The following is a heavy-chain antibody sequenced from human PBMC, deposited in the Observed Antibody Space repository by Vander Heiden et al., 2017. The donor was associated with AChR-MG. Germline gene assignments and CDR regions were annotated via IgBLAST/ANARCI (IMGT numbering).Heavy chain of an antibody. Sequence: QVQLQESGPGLVKPSQTLSLTCTVSGGSISSGGYYWSWIRQHPGKGLEWIGYIYYSGSTHYNPSLKSRVTISVDTSKNQFSLKLSSVTAADTAVYYCARSDIVVVPAAIALWGQGTLVTVSS. V-gene: IGHV4-31*03. D-gene: IGHD2-2*01. CDR1: GGSISSGGYY. CDR3: ARSDIVVVPAAIAL. J-gene: IGHJ4*02. CDR2: IYYSGST.